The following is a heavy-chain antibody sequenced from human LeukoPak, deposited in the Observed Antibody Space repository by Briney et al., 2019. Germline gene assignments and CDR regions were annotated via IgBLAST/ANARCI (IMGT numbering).Heavy chain of an antibody. Sequence: GGSLRLSCAASGFTFSSYSMNWVRQAPGKGLEWVSTLSGSAYSTYYVDSVKGRFTISRDNSKNTLFLQMNSLRAEDTAIYYCAKDAVGATVHYFDYWGQGTLVTVSS. CDR1: GFTFSSYS. D-gene: IGHD1-26*01. J-gene: IGHJ4*02. V-gene: IGHV3-23*01. CDR3: AKDAVGATVHYFDY. CDR2: LSGSAYST.